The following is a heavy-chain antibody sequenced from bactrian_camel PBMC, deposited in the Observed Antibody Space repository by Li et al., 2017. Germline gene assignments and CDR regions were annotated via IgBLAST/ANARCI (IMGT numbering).Heavy chain of an antibody. V-gene: IGHV3S53*01. CDR2: IRGDGTT. CDR3: NVGLCGTWPPGQDNY. D-gene: IGHD5*01. Sequence: QLVESGGGSVLAGGSLSLSCAVSGHFSSSCGMGWYRQAPGKERELVSSIRGDGTTIYTDSVKGRFTFAQDNTENAVSLQMNSLKPEDTATYYCNVGLCGTWPPGQDNYWGQGTQVTVS. J-gene: IGHJ4*01. CDR1: GHFSSSCG.